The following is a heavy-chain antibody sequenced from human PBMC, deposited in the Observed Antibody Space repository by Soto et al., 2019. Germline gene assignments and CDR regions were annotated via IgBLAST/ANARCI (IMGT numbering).Heavy chain of an antibody. CDR1: GGSISSYY. Sequence: SETLSLTCTVSGGSISSYYWSWIRQPPGKGLEWIGYTYYSGSTNYNPSLKSRVTISVDTSKNQFSLKLNSMTAADTAVYYCARHNYGSGSTYFDYWGPGTLVTVS. CDR3: ARHNYGSGSTYFDY. D-gene: IGHD3-10*01. CDR2: TYYSGST. J-gene: IGHJ4*02. V-gene: IGHV4-59*08.